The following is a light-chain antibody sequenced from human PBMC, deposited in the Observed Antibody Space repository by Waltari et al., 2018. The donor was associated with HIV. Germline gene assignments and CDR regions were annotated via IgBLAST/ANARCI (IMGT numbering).Light chain of an antibody. CDR3: QSYDSSLKVI. J-gene: IGLJ2*01. Sequence: QSVLTQPPSVPGAPAQRVSLSYPGTSSHIGAGYAVYWYQQFPGSVPRLLIYDNTNRPSGVPDRFSGSKSGTSASLAISGLQAEDEADYYCQSYDSSLKVIFGGGTKVTVL. CDR2: DNT. V-gene: IGLV1-40*01. CDR1: SSHIGAGYA.